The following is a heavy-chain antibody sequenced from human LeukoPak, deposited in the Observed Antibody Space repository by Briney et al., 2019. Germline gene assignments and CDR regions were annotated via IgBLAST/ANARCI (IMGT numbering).Heavy chain of an antibody. J-gene: IGHJ4*02. CDR3: ARGGWLQSWDY. CDR1: GFTVSSNY. Sequence: GGSLRLSCAASGFTVSSNYMSWVRQDPGKGQEWVSVIYSGGSTYYADSVKGRFTISRDNSKNTLYLQMNSLRAEDTAVYYCARGGWLQSWDYWGQGTLVTVSS. CDR2: IYSGGST. V-gene: IGHV3-53*01. D-gene: IGHD5-24*01.